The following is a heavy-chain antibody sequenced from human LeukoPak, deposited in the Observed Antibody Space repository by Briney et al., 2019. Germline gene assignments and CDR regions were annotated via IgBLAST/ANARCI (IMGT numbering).Heavy chain of an antibody. CDR2: IYYSGST. V-gene: IGHV4-39*07. Sequence: SETLSLTCTVSGGSISSSSYYWGWIRQPPGKGLEWIGSIYYSGSTYYNPSLKSRVTISVDTSKNQFSLKLSSVTAADTAMYYCARDLRGFATNWGQGTLVTVSS. CDR3: ARDLRGFATN. D-gene: IGHD5-12*01. CDR1: GGSISSSSYY. J-gene: IGHJ4*02.